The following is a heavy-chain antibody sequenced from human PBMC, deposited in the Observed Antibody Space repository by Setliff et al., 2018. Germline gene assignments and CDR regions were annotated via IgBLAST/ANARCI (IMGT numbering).Heavy chain of an antibody. V-gene: IGHV3-48*01. CDR2: ISTSSSTI. CDR3: ARLALTGYDSSGYYYALDYYYYMDV. CDR1: GFSINVYS. J-gene: IGHJ6*03. D-gene: IGHD3-22*01. Sequence: LSLTCAASGFSINVYSMTWVRLAPGKGLEWISYISTSSSTIYNADSVKGRFTISRDNANHSLYLQMNSLRAEDTAVYYCARLALTGYDSSGYYYALDYYYYMDVWGKGTTVTVSS.